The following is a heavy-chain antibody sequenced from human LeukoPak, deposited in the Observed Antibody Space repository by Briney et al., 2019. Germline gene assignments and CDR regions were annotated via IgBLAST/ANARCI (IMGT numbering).Heavy chain of an antibody. V-gene: IGHV4-4*07. CDR1: GGSISSYY. CDR2: IYTSGST. Sequence: PSETLSLTCTVSGGSISSYYWSWIRQPAGKGLEWSGRIYTSGSTNYNPSLKSRVTMSVDTSKNQFSLKLSSVTAADTAVYYCARDPTRYCSSTSCPNDAFDIWGQGTMVTVSS. D-gene: IGHD2-2*01. J-gene: IGHJ3*02. CDR3: ARDPTRYCSSTSCPNDAFDI.